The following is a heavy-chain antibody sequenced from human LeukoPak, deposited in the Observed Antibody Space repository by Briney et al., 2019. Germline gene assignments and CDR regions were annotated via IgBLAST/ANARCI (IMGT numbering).Heavy chain of an antibody. CDR1: GYPLTSFY. Sequence: ASVKVSCKASGYPLTSFYIQWMRQAPGQGLEWMGIINPSSGSATYAQKFQGRVTMTRDTSTSTVYMELSSLRSDDTAVYYCARDPETGYHPKNFFDYWGQGTLVTVPS. D-gene: IGHD1-14*01. CDR3: ARDPETGYHPKNFFDY. V-gene: IGHV1-46*01. CDR2: INPSSGSA. J-gene: IGHJ4*02.